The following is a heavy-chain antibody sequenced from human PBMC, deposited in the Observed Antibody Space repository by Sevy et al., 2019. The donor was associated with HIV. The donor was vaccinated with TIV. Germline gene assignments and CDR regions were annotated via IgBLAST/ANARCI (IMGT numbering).Heavy chain of an antibody. CDR1: GGSISSYY. D-gene: IGHD6-13*01. J-gene: IGHJ5*02. V-gene: IGHV4-59*01. Sequence: SETLSLTCTVSGGSISSYYWSWIRQPPGKGLEWIGYIYYSGSTNYNPSLKSRVTISVDTSKNKFSLKLRSVTAADTAVYYCVRSHSGSWYVAIDPWGQGTLVTVSS. CDR2: IYYSGST. CDR3: VRSHSGSWYVAIDP.